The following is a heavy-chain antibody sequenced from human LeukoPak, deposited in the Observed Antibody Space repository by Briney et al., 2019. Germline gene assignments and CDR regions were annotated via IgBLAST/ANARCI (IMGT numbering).Heavy chain of an antibody. Sequence: SGGSLRLSCATSGFKFDDYAMHWVRQAPGMGLEWISGITWNSGRLDYADSVKGRFTISRDGDKKSLYLQMNSLRPEDTAVYFCAKGAQQFNYFDYWGPGTLVTVSS. CDR1: GFKFDDYA. D-gene: IGHD4-11*01. V-gene: IGHV3-9*01. CDR2: ITWNSGRL. J-gene: IGHJ4*02. CDR3: AKGAQQFNYFDY.